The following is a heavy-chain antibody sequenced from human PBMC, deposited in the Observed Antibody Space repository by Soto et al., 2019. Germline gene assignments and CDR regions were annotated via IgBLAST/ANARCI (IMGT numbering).Heavy chain of an antibody. D-gene: IGHD2-2*01. CDR3: ARLGCIGTRCYVLDH. V-gene: IGHV4-39*01. J-gene: IGHJ4*02. CDR2: IYYSGST. Sequence: SETLSLTCTVSGDSISSSDYYWGWIRQPPGKGLEWVGTIYYSGSTYYNPSLKSRVTISVDTSKNQFSLKLSSVTAADTAIYSCARLGCIGTRCYVLDHWGLGTLVTVSS. CDR1: GDSISSSDYY.